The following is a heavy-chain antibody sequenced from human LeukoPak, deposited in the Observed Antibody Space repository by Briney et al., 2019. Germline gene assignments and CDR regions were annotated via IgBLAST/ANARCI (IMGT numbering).Heavy chain of an antibody. CDR1: GGSISSGGYS. CDR3: ARAKRVTVTTGGFDY. CDR2: IYHSGST. J-gene: IGHJ4*02. D-gene: IGHD4-17*01. Sequence: PSETLSLTCAVSGGSISSGGYSWSWIRQPPGKGLEWIGYIYHSGSTYYNPSLKSRVTISVDKSKNQFSLKLSSVTAADTAVYYCARAKRVTVTTGGFDYWGQGTLVTVSS. V-gene: IGHV4-30-2*01.